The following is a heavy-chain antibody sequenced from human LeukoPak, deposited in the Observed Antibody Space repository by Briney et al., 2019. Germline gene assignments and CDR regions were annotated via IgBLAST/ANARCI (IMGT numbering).Heavy chain of an antibody. CDR2: ISSSSDYI. Sequence: PGGSLRLSCAASGVTFSSYIMNWVRQAPGKGLEWVSSISSSSDYIYYVDSVKGRFTISRDNAKKSLYLQMNSLRAEDTAVYYCARGNIKFDYWGQGALVTVSS. J-gene: IGHJ4*02. CDR1: GVTFSSYI. V-gene: IGHV3-21*01. CDR3: ARGNIKFDY.